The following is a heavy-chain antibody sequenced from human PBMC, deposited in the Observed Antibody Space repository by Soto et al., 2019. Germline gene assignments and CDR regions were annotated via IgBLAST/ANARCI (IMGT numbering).Heavy chain of an antibody. J-gene: IGHJ6*02. CDR1: GGSFSGYY. CDR3: ARGQTYYDFWSGLRYGMDV. CDR2: INHSGST. V-gene: IGHV4-34*01. Sequence: PSETLSLTCAVYGGSFSGYYWSWIRQPPGKGLEWIGEINHSGSTNYNPSLKSRVTISVDTSKNQFSLKLSSVTAADTAVYYCARGQTYYDFWSGLRYGMDVWGQGTTVTVSS. D-gene: IGHD3-3*01.